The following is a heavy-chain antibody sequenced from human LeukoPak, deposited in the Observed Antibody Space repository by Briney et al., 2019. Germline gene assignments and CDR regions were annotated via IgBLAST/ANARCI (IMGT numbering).Heavy chain of an antibody. D-gene: IGHD3-16*01. CDR3: AKVSVCYGCYLDY. Sequence: GGSLRLSCAASGYTFSSHGLTWVRQAPGKGLEWVSTINGAGDNTYYAETVKGRFTISRDNSKNTLYLQMHSLRAEDTAIYYCAKVSVCYGCYLDYWGQGTLVIAS. V-gene: IGHV3-23*01. CDR2: INGAGDNT. CDR1: GYTFSSHG. J-gene: IGHJ4*02.